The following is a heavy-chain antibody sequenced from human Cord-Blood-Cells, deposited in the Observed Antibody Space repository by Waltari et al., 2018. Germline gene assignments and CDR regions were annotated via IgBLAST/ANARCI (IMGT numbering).Heavy chain of an antibody. V-gene: IGHV4-34*01. J-gene: IGHJ2*01. CDR1: GGSFSGYY. D-gene: IGHD3-22*01. CDR2: INHSGST. CDR3: ARTSYYYDSSGYYYGYFDL. Sequence: QVQLQQWGAGLLKPSETLSLPCAVYGGSFSGYYWSWIRQPPGKGLEWIGEINHSGSTNYNPSLKSRVTISVDTSKNQFSLKLSSVTAADTAVYYCARTSYYYDSSGYYYGYFDLWGRGTLVTVSS.